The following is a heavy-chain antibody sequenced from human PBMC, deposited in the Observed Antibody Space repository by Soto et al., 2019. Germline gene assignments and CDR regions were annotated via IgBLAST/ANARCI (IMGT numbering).Heavy chain of an antibody. CDR2: ISSSTSTI. CDR1: GFTFSSYS. J-gene: IGHJ4*02. V-gene: IGHV3-48*02. D-gene: IGHD6-13*01. Sequence: EVQLVESGGGLVQPGGSLRLSCAASGFTFSSYSMSWVRQAPGKGLEWVSYISSSTSTIYYADSVKGRFTISRDNAKNSLYLQMNSLRDEDTAVYFWARGTETSSSCPYYWGQGTLVTVSS. CDR3: ARGTETSSSCPYY.